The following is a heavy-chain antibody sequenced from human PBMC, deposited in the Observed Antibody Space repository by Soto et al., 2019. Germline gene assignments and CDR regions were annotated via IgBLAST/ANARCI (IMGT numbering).Heavy chain of an antibody. Sequence: PGGSLRLSCGASGFTLRTYTMNWVRQAPGKGLEWVSSISMSSSDRYYADSVRGRFTISRDNAKNALYLQMNSLRADDTAVYFCVRGMNPLFGGQGTLVTVSS. CDR2: ISMSSSDR. V-gene: IGHV3-21*06. CDR3: VRGMNPLF. CDR1: GFTLRTYT. J-gene: IGHJ4*01.